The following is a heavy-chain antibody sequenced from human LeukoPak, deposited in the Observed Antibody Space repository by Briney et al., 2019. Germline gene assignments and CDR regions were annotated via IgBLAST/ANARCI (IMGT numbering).Heavy chain of an antibody. CDR2: IYHSGST. V-gene: IGHV4-38-2*02. Sequence: SETLSLTCTVSGYSISSGYYWGWIRQPPGKGLEWIGSIYHSGSTYYSPSLKSRVTISVDTSKNQFSLKLSSVTAADTAVYYCARSGEKYYDFWSGYTSYFDYWGQGTLVTVSS. CDR3: ARSGEKYYDFWSGYTSYFDY. J-gene: IGHJ4*02. D-gene: IGHD3-3*01. CDR1: GYSISSGYY.